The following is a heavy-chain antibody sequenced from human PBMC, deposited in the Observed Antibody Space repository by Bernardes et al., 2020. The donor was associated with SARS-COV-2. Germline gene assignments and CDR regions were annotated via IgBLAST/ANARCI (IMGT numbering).Heavy chain of an antibody. CDR1: GFIFSSFW. J-gene: IGHJ4*02. V-gene: IGHV3-7*01. CDR3: ARDRGWLQFDY. Sequence: GGSLRLFCAASGFIFSSFWMNWVRQAPGKGLEWVANIKVDGSEKYYVDSVKGRFTVSRDNTKKSLYLQMNSLRVEDTAVYYCARDRGWLQFDYWGQGTLVTVSS. D-gene: IGHD3-10*01. CDR2: IKVDGSEK.